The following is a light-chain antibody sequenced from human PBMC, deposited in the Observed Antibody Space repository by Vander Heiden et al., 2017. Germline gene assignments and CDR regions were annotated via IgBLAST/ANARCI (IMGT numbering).Light chain of an antibody. Sequence: DIHLPQSPSTLSAPVGDGVTITCRASQSISSWLAWYQQKPEKAPKVLIYQASNVESGVPSRFSGSGSGTEFTLTISSLQPEDFATYYCQQYNSYYTFGQGTKLEIK. CDR2: QAS. J-gene: IGKJ2*01. CDR3: QQYNSYYT. CDR1: QSISSW. V-gene: IGKV1-5*03.